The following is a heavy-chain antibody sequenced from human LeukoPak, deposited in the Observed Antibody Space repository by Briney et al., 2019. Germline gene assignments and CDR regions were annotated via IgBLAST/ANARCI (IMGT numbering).Heavy chain of an antibody. Sequence: ASVKVSCKASGYTFTGYYMHWVRQAPGQGLEWMGRINPNSGGTNYAQKFQGRVTMTRDTSISTAYMELSRLRSDDTAVYYCAREGVDIVATIIGYYYYGMDVWGQGTTVTVSS. CDR3: AREGVDIVATIIGYYYYGMDV. CDR2: INPNSGGT. V-gene: IGHV1-2*06. J-gene: IGHJ6*02. D-gene: IGHD5-12*01. CDR1: GYTFTGYY.